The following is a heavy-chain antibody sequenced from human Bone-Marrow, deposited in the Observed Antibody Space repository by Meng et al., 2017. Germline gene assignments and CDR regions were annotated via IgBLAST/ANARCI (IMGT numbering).Heavy chain of an antibody. D-gene: IGHD1-26*01. J-gene: IGHJ6*02. CDR2: IYYSGST. V-gene: IGHV4-59*01. Sequence: SETLSLTCTVSGGSISSYYWSWIRQPPGKGLEWIGYIYYSGSTNYNPSLKSRVTISVDTSKNQFSLKLSSVTAADTAVYYCARDPSRDVGATDYYYYGMDVWGQGTTVTVSS. CDR1: GGSISSYY. CDR3: ARDPSRDVGATDYYYYGMDV.